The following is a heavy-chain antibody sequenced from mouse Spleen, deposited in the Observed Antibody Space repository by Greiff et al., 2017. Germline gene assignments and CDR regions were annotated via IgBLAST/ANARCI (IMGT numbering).Heavy chain of an antibody. Sequence: EVHLVESGGGLVQPGGSLKLSCAASGFDFSRYWMSWVRQAPGKGLEWIGEINPDSSTINYTPSLKDRFIISRDNAKNTLYLQMSKVRSEDTALYYCARRYYGNFYHWYFDVWGAGTTVTVSS. CDR2: INPDSSTI. V-gene: IGHV4-1*02. J-gene: IGHJ1*01. D-gene: IGHD2-1*01. CDR1: GFDFSRYW. CDR3: ARRYYGNFYHWYFDV.